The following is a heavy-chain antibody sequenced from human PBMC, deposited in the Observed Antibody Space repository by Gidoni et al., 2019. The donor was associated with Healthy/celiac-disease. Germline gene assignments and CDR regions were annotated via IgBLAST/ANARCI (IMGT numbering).Heavy chain of an antibody. J-gene: IGHJ5*02. Sequence: EVQLVQSGAEVKKPGESLRISCKGSVYSFTSYWISWVRQMPGKGLEWMGRSDPSDSYTNYSPSFQGHVTISADKSISTAYLQWSSLKASDTAMYYCASIDILTGWWFDPWGQGTLVTVSS. V-gene: IGHV5-10-1*01. CDR2: SDPSDSYT. CDR1: VYSFTSYW. CDR3: ASIDILTGWWFDP. D-gene: IGHD3-9*01.